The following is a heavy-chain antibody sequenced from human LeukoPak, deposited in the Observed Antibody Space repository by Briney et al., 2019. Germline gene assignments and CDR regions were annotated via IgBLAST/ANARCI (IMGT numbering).Heavy chain of an antibody. CDR1: GFTFSDYY. J-gene: IGHJ4*02. CDR2: ISSSGSTI. V-gene: IGHV3-11*04. Sequence: KPGGSLRLSCAASGFTFSDYYMSCIRQAPGKGLEWVSYISSSGSTIYYADSVRGRFTISRDNAKNSLYLQMNSLRAEDTAVYYCASERGIAAAGSFDYWGQGTLVTVSS. D-gene: IGHD6-13*01. CDR3: ASERGIAAAGSFDY.